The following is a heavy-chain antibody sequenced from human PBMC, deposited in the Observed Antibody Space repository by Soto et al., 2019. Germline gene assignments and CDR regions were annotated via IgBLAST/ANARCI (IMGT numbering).Heavy chain of an antibody. D-gene: IGHD1-1*01. Sequence: QVQLVESGGGVVQPGRSLRLSCAASGFTFSSYGMHWVRQAPGKGLEWVAIISYDEINKYYADSVKGRFTISRDNSKNTLDLQMNRLGAEDTAVYYWAKSVYNWNDGFFDYWGQGTLVTVSS. V-gene: IGHV3-30*18. CDR2: ISYDEINK. J-gene: IGHJ4*02. CDR3: AKSVYNWNDGFFDY. CDR1: GFTFSSYG.